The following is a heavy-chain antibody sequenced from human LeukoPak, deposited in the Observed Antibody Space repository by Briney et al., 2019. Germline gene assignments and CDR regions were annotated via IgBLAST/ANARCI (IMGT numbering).Heavy chain of an antibody. Sequence: SETLSLTCAVSGGSISSSNWWSWVRQPPGKGLEWIGEIYHSGSTNYNPSLKSRVTISVDTSKNQFSLKLSSVTAADTAVYYCARLIAAAGKVDWGQGTLVTVSS. CDR2: IYHSGST. J-gene: IGHJ4*02. D-gene: IGHD6-13*01. V-gene: IGHV4-4*02. CDR1: GGSISSSNW. CDR3: ARLIAAAGKVD.